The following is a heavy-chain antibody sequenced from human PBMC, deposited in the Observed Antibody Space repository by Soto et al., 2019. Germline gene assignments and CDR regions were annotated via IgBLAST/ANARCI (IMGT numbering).Heavy chain of an antibody. CDR1: GYTFTSSD. V-gene: IGHV1-8*01. CDR3: SRGSHNCSGGSCYSDWFDP. CDR2: MNPNTGNT. J-gene: IGHJ5*02. D-gene: IGHD2-15*01. Sequence: QVQLVQSGAEVKKPGASVRVSCKASGYTFTSSDVYWVRQATGQGLELMGWMNPNTGNTGYAQKFQGRVTMTRNTSISTAYMELSSLRSEDTAVYDCSRGSHNCSGGSCYSDWFDPWGQGTPVTVSS.